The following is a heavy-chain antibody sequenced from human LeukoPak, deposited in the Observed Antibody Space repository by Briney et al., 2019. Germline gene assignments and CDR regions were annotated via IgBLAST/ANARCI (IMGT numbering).Heavy chain of an antibody. J-gene: IGHJ4*02. V-gene: IGHV3-33*01. Sequence: GGSLRLSCAASGFXFHNYGMHWVRQAPGKGLEWVALIWYDGSNTYYADSVKGRFTISRENSNNTLYLQMNRLRAEDTAVYYCARDQQRFCSGGTCYLGFEYWGQGILVTVSS. CDR1: GFXFHNYG. CDR2: IWYDGSNT. D-gene: IGHD2-15*01. CDR3: ARDQQRFCSGGTCYLGFEY.